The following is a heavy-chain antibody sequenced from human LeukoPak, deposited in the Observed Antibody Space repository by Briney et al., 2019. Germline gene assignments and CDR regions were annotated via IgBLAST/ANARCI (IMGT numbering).Heavy chain of an antibody. CDR2: ISAYNGNT. Sequence: ASVKVSCKASGYTFTSYGISWVRQAPGQGLEWMGWISAYNGNTNYAQKLQGRVTMTTDTSTSTAYMELRSLRSDDTAAFYCATGRLDWRPYYFYYWGQGTLVTVSS. CDR1: GYTFTSYG. V-gene: IGHV1-18*01. D-gene: IGHD3-9*01. CDR3: ATGRLDWRPYYFYY. J-gene: IGHJ4*02.